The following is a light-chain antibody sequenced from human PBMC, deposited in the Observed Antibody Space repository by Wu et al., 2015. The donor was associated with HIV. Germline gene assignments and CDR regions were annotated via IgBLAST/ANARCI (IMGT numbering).Light chain of an antibody. Sequence: EVVLTQSPATLSLSLGERATLSCRASQSVGSYLTWFQQKPGQAPRLLIYDASNRAPGVPARFSGSGSGTDFTLTISSVQPEDFAVYYCRQRSNWPPTITFGQGTRLDNK. CDR1: QSVGSY. CDR2: DAS. J-gene: IGKJ5*01. CDR3: RQRSNWPPTIT. V-gene: IGKV3-11*01.